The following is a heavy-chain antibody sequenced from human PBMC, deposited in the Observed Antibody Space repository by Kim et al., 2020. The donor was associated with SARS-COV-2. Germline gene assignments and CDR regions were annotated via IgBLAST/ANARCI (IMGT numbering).Heavy chain of an antibody. CDR3: AKVNYYYDSSGYPS. CDR1: GFTFGDYA. J-gene: IGHJ4*02. Sequence: GGSLRLSCAASGFTFGDYAMHWVRQAPGKGLEWVSGISWNSGSIGYADSVKGRFTISRDNAKNSLYLQMNSLRAEDTALYYCAKVNYYYDSSGYPSWGQGTLVTVSS. V-gene: IGHV3-9*01. D-gene: IGHD3-22*01. CDR2: ISWNSGSI.